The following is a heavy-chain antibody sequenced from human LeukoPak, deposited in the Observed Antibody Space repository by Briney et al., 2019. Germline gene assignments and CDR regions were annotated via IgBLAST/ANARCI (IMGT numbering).Heavy chain of an antibody. V-gene: IGHV4-59*08. CDR3: ARQSDDLGYFQH. CDR1: GGSLSSYY. Sequence: SETLSLTCTVSGGSLSSYYWSWIRQPPGKGLEWIGYIYYRGRTKYNPSLQSRVTIPVDTSRNQFSLRLSSVTAADTAVYYCARQSDDLGYFQHWGQGTLVTVSS. CDR2: IYYRGRT. J-gene: IGHJ1*01. D-gene: IGHD3-16*01.